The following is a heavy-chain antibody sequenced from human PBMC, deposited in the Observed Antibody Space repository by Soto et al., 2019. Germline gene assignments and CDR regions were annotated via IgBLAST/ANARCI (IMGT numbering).Heavy chain of an antibody. CDR3: AKDRSYYDPRSSFDY. Sequence: GGSLRLSCAASGFTFSSYAMSWVRQAPGKGLEWVSAISGSVGSTYYADSVKGRFTISRDNSKNTLYLQMNSLRAEDTAVYYCAKDRSYYDPRSSFDYWGQATLVTVSS. J-gene: IGHJ4*02. D-gene: IGHD3-22*01. CDR1: GFTFSSYA. CDR2: ISGSVGST. V-gene: IGHV3-23*01.